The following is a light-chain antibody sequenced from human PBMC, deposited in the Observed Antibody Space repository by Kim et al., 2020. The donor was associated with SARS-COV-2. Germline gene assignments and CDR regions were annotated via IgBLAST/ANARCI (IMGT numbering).Light chain of an antibody. Sequence: LSPGETVPLSCGASQSVGSCLAWYQQNPGQAPRLLIYDASSRATGIPARFSGSGSGTDFTLTISSLEPEDFAVYYCQQRSNWPLTFGGGTKVDIK. CDR3: QQRSNWPLT. CDR2: DAS. CDR1: QSVGSC. J-gene: IGKJ4*01. V-gene: IGKV3-11*01.